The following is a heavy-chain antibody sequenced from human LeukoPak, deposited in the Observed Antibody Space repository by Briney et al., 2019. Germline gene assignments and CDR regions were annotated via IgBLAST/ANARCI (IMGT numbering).Heavy chain of an antibody. J-gene: IGHJ3*02. D-gene: IGHD1-26*01. CDR2: ISDSSDSSSST. Sequence: GGSLRLSCAASGFTFSSYAMSWVRQAPGKGLEWVSGISDSSDSSSSTHYADSVKGRFTISRDNSKNTLYLQMNSLRAEDTAVYYCAKLGGSWRYAFDIWGQGTMVTVSS. V-gene: IGHV3-23*01. CDR3: AKLGGSWRYAFDI. CDR1: GFTFSSYA.